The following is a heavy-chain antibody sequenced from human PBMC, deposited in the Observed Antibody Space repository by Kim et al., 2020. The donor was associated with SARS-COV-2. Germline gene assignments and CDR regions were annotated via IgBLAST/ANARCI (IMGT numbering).Heavy chain of an antibody. J-gene: IGHJ4*02. Sequence: NYAQKFQDRVTITADESTSTAYMELSSLRSEDTAVYYCARAYYDSSFLDYWGQGTLVTVSS. CDR3: ARAYYDSSFLDY. V-gene: IGHV1-69*01. D-gene: IGHD3-22*01.